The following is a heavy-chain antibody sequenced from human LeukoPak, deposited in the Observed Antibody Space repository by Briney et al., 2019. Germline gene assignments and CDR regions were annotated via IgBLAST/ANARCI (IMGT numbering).Heavy chain of an antibody. CDR1: GFTFSSYS. V-gene: IGHV3-21*01. CDR3: AKDTLQQLVEYYFDY. CDR2: ISSSSSYI. D-gene: IGHD6-13*01. J-gene: IGHJ4*02. Sequence: GGSLRLSCAASGFTFSSYSMNWVRQAPGEGLEWVSSISSSSSYIYYADSVKGRFTISRDNAKNSLYLQMNSLRAEDTAVYYCAKDTLQQLVEYYFDYWGQGTLVTVSS.